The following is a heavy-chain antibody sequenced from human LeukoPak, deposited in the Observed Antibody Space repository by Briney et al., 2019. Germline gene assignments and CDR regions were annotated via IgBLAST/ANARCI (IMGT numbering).Heavy chain of an antibody. D-gene: IGHD2-2*02. Sequence: GRSLRLSCAASGFTFSSYAMHWVRQAPGKGLEWVAVISYDGSNKYYADSVKGRFTISRDNSKNTLYLQMNSLRAEDTAVYYCARWGLGYCSSTSCYKNAFDIWGQGTMVTVSS. J-gene: IGHJ3*02. CDR1: GFTFSSYA. V-gene: IGHV3-30*04. CDR2: ISYDGSNK. CDR3: ARWGLGYCSSTSCYKNAFDI.